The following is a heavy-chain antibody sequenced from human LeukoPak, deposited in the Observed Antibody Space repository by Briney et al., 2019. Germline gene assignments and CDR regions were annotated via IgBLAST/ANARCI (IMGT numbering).Heavy chain of an antibody. CDR2: INPNSGGT. CDR1: GYTFTGYY. J-gene: IGHJ4*01. V-gene: IGHV1-2*02. D-gene: IGHD1-1*01. CDR3: VRDPREPANDLDY. Sequence: ASVKVSCKASGYTFTGYYMHWVRQAPGQGLEWMGWINPNSGGTNYAQKFQGRVTVTRDKSINTAYLELSSLTFDDTAMYYCVRDPREPANDLDYWGRGTLVTVSS.